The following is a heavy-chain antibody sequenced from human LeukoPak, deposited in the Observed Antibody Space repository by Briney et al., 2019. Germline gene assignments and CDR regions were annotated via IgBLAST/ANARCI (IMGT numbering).Heavy chain of an antibody. CDR1: GYSISSGHY. D-gene: IGHD3-22*01. J-gene: IGHJ4*02. CDR3: ARARYYYDSSVGPGYFDY. Sequence: SETLSLTCTVSGYSISSGHYWGWIRQPPGKGLEWIGSMYHSGSTYYNPPLKSRVTISEDTSKNQFSLKLRSVTAADTAVYYCARARYYYDSSVGPGYFDYWGQGTLVTVSS. V-gene: IGHV4-38-2*02. CDR2: MYHSGST.